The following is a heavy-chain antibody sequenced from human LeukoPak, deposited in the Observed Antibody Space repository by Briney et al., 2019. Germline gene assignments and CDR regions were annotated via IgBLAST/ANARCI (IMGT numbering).Heavy chain of an antibody. V-gene: IGHV1-69*04. CDR2: IIPILGIA. D-gene: IGHD2-15*01. CDR1: GGTFSSYA. CDR3: ARKAALRYCSGGSCHTNDAFDI. Sequence: ASVKVSCKASGGTFSSYAISWVRQAPGQGLEWMGRIIPILGIANYAQKFQGRVTITADKSTSTAYMELSSLRSEDTAVYYCARKAALRYCSGGSCHTNDAFDIWGQGTMVTVSS. J-gene: IGHJ3*02.